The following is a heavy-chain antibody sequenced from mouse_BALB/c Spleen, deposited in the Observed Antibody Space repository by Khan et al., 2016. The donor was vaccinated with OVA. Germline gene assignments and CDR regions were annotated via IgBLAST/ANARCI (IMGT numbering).Heavy chain of an antibody. D-gene: IGHD2-4*01. V-gene: IGHV3-2*02. Sequence: EVQLQESGPGLVKPSQSLSLTCTVTGYSITSEYAWNWIRQFPGNKLEWMGYINYSGNTRSNPSLKSRTSITRDTSKNQFFLQLNYVTTEDTATYYSARKDYYDYDPFPYWGQGTLVTVSA. CDR1: GYSITSEYA. J-gene: IGHJ3*01. CDR2: INYSGNT. CDR3: ARKDYYDYDPFPY.